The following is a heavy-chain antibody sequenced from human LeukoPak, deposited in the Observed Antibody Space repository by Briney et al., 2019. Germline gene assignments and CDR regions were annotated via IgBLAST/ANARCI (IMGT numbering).Heavy chain of an antibody. D-gene: IGHD1-26*01. CDR1: GGSISNYY. CDR2: IYYSGAT. CDR3: ARLSGSPHPPFDY. Sequence: SETLSLTCTVSGGSISNYYWTWIRQPPGQGLEWIGYIYYSGATYYNPSLKSRVTISVDTSKNQFSLKLTSVTAADTAVYYCARLSGSPHPPFDYWGQGTLVTVSS. J-gene: IGHJ4*02. V-gene: IGHV4-59*08.